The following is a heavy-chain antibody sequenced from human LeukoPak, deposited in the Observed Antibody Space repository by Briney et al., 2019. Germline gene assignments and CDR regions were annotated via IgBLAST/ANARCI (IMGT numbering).Heavy chain of an antibody. Sequence: PSATLSLTCTVSGASISGYYWSWIRQPPGKGLEWIGYAHYSGSTNYSPSLKSRVTVSVDTPKNQFSLKLTSVIAADTAFYYCASWAGDWGFDYWGQGTLVSVSS. CDR2: AHYSGST. CDR3: ASWAGDWGFDY. D-gene: IGHD7-27*01. CDR1: GASISGYY. V-gene: IGHV4-59*01. J-gene: IGHJ4*02.